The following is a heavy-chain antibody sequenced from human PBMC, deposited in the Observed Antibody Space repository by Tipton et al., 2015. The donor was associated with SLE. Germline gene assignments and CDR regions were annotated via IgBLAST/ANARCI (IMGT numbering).Heavy chain of an antibody. CDR1: GYSFTSYW. D-gene: IGHD3-3*01. J-gene: IGHJ4*02. CDR2: IYPDDSDT. Sequence: VQLVQSGAEVKKPGESLKISCKASGYSFTSYWIGWVRQVPGKGPDCMGIIYPDDSDTRYSQSFQGLVTISADRSISTAYLQWSSLKASDTAMYFCARHTEGPHDRDYWGQGTLITV. CDR3: ARHTEGPHDRDY. V-gene: IGHV5-51*01.